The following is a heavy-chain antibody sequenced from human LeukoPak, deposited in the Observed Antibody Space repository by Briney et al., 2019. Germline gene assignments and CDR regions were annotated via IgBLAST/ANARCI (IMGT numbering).Heavy chain of an antibody. CDR2: IRGSGTST. D-gene: IGHD4-17*01. CDR3: ARDPNGDYIGALDFQR. Sequence: GGSLRLSCVGSGFTFSNYAMMWVRQTQGKRLEWVSAIRGSGTSTFYADSVKGRFTIFRDNFKNTVYLQMNNLRADDSAVYYCARDPNGDYIGALDFQRWGPGTQVTVSS. J-gene: IGHJ1*01. V-gene: IGHV3-23*01. CDR1: GFTFSNYA.